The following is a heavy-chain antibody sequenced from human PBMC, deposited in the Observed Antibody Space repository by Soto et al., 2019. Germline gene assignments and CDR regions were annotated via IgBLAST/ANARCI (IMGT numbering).Heavy chain of an antibody. Sequence: GGSLRLSCAASGFTFSSYAMHWVRQAPGKGLEWVAVISYDGSNKYYADSVKGRFTISRDNSKNTLYLQMNSLRAEDTAVYYCDRGGSIGPHDYWGQGTLVTVSS. D-gene: IGHD3-22*01. CDR1: GFTFSSYA. CDR3: DRGGSIGPHDY. V-gene: IGHV3-30-3*01. CDR2: ISYDGSNK. J-gene: IGHJ4*02.